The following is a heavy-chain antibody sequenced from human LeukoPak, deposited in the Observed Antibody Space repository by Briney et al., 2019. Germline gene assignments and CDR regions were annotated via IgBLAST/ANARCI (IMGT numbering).Heavy chain of an antibody. V-gene: IGHV3-23*01. CDR3: AKGDGYYDSSGYPYLY. J-gene: IGHJ4*02. D-gene: IGHD3-22*01. CDR1: GFTFSSYA. CDR2: ISGSGGST. Sequence: GGSLRLSCAASGFTFSSYAMSWVRQAPGKGLEWVSAISGSGGSTYYADSVKGRFAISRDNSKNTLYLQMNSLRAEDTAVYYCAKGDGYYDSSGYPYLYWGQGTLVTVSS.